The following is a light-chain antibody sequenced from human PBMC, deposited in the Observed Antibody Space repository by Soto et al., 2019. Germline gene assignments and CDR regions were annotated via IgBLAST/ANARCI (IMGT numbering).Light chain of an antibody. CDR3: QQRSSWWT. CDR1: QSINTY. Sequence: ETVLTQSPATLSLSPGDRATLSCRASQSINTYLAWYQQKTGQAPKLLFYDASNRATGIPARFSASGSGTDFTLTISSLEPEDSEVYYCQQRSSWWTFGQGTKVEIK. CDR2: DAS. V-gene: IGKV3-11*01. J-gene: IGKJ1*01.